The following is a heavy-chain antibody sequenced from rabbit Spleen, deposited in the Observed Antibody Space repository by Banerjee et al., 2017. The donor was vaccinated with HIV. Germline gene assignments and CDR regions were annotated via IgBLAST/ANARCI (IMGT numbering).Heavy chain of an antibody. CDR2: IYPGSSGTT. V-gene: IGHV1S45*01. CDR1: GFSFSSTYY. J-gene: IGHJ6*01. CDR3: ARDTGTSFSSYGMDL. D-gene: IGHD8-1*01. Sequence: QEQVVESGGGLVQPGGSLKLSCKASGFSFSSTYYMCWVRQPPGKGLEWIGCIYPGSSGTTYYASWAKGRFTISKTSSTTVTLQMTSLTAADTATYFCARDTGTSFSSYGMDLWGPGTLVTVS.